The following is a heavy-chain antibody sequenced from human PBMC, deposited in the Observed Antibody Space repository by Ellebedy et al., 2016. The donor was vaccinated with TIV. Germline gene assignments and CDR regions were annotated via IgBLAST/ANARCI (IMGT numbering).Heavy chain of an antibody. J-gene: IGHJ4*02. CDR2: IYHSGRT. V-gene: IGHV4-39*07. D-gene: IGHD5-12*01. CDR1: GGSISSSSYY. Sequence: SETLSLTCTVSGGSISSSSYYWGWIRQPPGKGLEWIGSIYHSGRTYYNPSLKSRVTISVDTSKNQFSLKLSAVTAADTAVYYCASGPIVATTPPGKLDYWGQGTLVTVSS. CDR3: ASGPIVATTPPGKLDY.